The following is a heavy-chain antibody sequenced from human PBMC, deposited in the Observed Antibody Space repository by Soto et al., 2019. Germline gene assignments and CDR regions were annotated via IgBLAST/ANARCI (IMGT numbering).Heavy chain of an antibody. Sequence: QVQLVQSGAEVKKPGASVKVSCKASGYTFTSYYMHCVRQAHGQGLECMGVINPSDGSTAYAQKFQGRVTMTRDTSTSTDYMELISLRSDDMAIYYCARIATFTPPYYFDFWGQGTLVTVSS. D-gene: IGHD3-16*01. CDR3: ARIATFTPPYYFDF. CDR2: INPSDGST. CDR1: GYTFTSYY. V-gene: IGHV1-46*03. J-gene: IGHJ4*02.